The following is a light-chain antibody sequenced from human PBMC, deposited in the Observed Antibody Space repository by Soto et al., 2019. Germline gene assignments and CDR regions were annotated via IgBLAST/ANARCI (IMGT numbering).Light chain of an antibody. CDR3: QQYGSSSWT. CDR2: GTS. CDR1: QRVTDSY. Sequence: EIVLTQSPGTPCLSPGERATLSCRCSQRVTDSYLAWYQQKPGQAPRLLIYGTSSRATGITDRFSGSGSGTDFSLTISRLEPEDFAVYYCQQYGSSSWTVGPGTQVEIK. J-gene: IGKJ1*01. V-gene: IGKV3-20*01.